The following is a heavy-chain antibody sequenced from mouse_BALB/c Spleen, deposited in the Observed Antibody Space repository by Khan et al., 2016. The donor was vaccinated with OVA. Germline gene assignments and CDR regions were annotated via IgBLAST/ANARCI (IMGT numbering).Heavy chain of an antibody. V-gene: IGHV14-1*02. CDR1: GFNIKDYY. J-gene: IGHJ3*01. CDR2: IDPENGET. Sequence: VQLKQSGAELVRPGALVKLSCKASGFNIKDYYMHWVKQRPEQGLEWIGWIDPENGETVYDPKFQGKASITADTSSNTAYLQLSSLTSEDTAVYYCARSGYCAWFAYWGQGTLVTVSA. CDR3: ARSGYCAWFAY.